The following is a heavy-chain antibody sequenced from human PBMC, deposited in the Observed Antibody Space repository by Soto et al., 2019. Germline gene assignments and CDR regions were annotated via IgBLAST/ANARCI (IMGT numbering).Heavy chain of an antibody. CDR3: AREKTNLGYCSSTSCYILGYYYYGMDV. Sequence: XSVKVSCKASGYTFTGYYMHWVRQAPGQGLEWMGWINPNSGGTNYAQKFQGRVTMTRDTSISTAYMELSRLRSDDTAVYYCAREKTNLGYCSSTSCYILGYYYYGMDVWGQGTTVTVSS. V-gene: IGHV1-2*02. CDR1: GYTFTGYY. CDR2: INPNSGGT. D-gene: IGHD2-2*02. J-gene: IGHJ6*02.